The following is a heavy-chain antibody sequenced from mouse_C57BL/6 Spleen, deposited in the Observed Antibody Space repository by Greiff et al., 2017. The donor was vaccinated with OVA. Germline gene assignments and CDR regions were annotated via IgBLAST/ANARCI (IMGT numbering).Heavy chain of an antibody. CDR3: ARGGRVYYFDY. D-gene: IGHD3-3*01. CDR2: IDPSDSYT. CDR1: GYTFTSYW. Sequence: QVQLQQPGAELVMPGASVKLSCKASGYTFTSYWMHWVKQRPGQGLEWIGEIDPSDSYTNYNQKFKGKSTLTVDTSSSTAYMQLSSLTSEDSAVYYCARGGRVYYFDYWGQGTTLTVSS. J-gene: IGHJ2*01. V-gene: IGHV1-69*01.